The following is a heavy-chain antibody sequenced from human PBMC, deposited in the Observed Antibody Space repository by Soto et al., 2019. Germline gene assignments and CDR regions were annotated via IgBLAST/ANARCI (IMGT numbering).Heavy chain of an antibody. CDR1: GFTFSSYA. J-gene: IGHJ4*02. D-gene: IGHD2-8*01. CDR2: ISGSGGST. Sequence: GGSLRLSCAASGFTFSSYAMSWVRQAPGKGLEWVSAISGSGGSTYYADSVKGRFTISRDNSKNTLYLQMNSLRAEDTAVYYCAKEGYCTNGVCFKYYFDYWGQGTLVTVSS. CDR3: AKEGYCTNGVCFKYYFDY. V-gene: IGHV3-23*01.